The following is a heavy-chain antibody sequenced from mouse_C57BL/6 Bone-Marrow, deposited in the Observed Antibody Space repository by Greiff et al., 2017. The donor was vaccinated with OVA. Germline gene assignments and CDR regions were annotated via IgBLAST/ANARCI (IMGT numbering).Heavy chain of an antibody. CDR2: INPNNGGT. V-gene: IGHV1-26*01. CDR3: ASRPFYDGYYWFAY. CDR1: GYTFTDYY. D-gene: IGHD2-3*01. Sequence: EVQLQQSGPELVKPGASVKISCKDSGYTFTDYYMNWVKQSHGKSLEWIGDINPNNGGTSYNQKFKGKATLTVDKSSSTAYMELRSLTSEDSAVYYCASRPFYDGYYWFAYWGQGTLVTVSA. J-gene: IGHJ3*01.